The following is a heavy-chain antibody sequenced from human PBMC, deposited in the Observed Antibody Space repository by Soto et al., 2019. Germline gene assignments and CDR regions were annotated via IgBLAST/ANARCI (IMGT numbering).Heavy chain of an antibody. D-gene: IGHD3-22*01. CDR1: GFTFSSYA. V-gene: IGHV3-23*01. CDR3: AKGVARYFDTSGNYYFDY. Sequence: PGGSLRLSCSASGFTFSSYAMSWVRQAPGKGLEWVSAISGSGGSTYYADPVKGRYTISRDNSKNTLYLQMNSLRAEDTAVYYCAKGVARYFDTSGNYYFDYCGQGT. CDR2: ISGSGGST. J-gene: IGHJ4*02.